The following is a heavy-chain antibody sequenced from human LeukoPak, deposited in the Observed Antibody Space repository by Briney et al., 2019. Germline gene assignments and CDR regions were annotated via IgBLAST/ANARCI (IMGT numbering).Heavy chain of an antibody. CDR2: INHSGST. CDR3: ARFSSGWYSGDY. D-gene: IGHD6-19*01. Sequence: SETLSLTCAVSGGSFSDYYWSWIRQPPGKGLEWIGEINHSGSTNYNPSLKSRVTISVHTSMNQFSLKLSSVTAADTAVYYCARFSSGWYSGDYWGQGTLVTVSS. CDR1: GGSFSDYY. J-gene: IGHJ4*02. V-gene: IGHV4-34*01.